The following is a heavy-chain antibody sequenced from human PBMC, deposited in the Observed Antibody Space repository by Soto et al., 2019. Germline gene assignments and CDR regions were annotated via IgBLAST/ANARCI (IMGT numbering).Heavy chain of an antibody. CDR1: GFTFNDHA. J-gene: IGHJ4*02. Sequence: PGGSLRLSCAASGFTFNDHAMHWVRQAPGKGLEWVSGISWDSDNIDYADSVKGRFTISRDNGKNSLYLQMNSLRTEDTAFYYCAKDGDNTGYYFTYYFDHWGQGAPVTVSS. D-gene: IGHD3-22*01. CDR2: ISWDSDNI. V-gene: IGHV3-9*01. CDR3: AKDGDNTGYYFTYYFDH.